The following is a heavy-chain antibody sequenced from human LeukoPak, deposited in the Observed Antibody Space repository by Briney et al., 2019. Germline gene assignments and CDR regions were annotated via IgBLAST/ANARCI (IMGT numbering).Heavy chain of an antibody. CDR1: GGSFSGYY. V-gene: IGHV4-34*01. CDR2: INHSGST. D-gene: IGHD5-18*01. Sequence: SETLSLTCAVYGGSFSGYYWSWIRQPPGKGLEWIGEINHSGSTNYNPSPKSRVTISVDTSKNQFSLKLSSVTAADTAVYYCARRPYHSYGYYYGMDVWGQGTTVTVSS. CDR3: ARRPYHSYGYYYGMDV. J-gene: IGHJ6*02.